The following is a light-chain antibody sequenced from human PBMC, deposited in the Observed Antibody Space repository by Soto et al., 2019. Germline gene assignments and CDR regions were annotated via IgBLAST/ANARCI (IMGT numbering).Light chain of an antibody. J-gene: IGLJ2*01. V-gene: IGLV2-14*03. CDR2: GVT. CDR1: SSDIGDYNY. Sequence: QSVLTQPASVSGSPGQSITISCTGTSSDIGDYNYVSWCQQHPGKAPKLIIYGVTNRPSGISNRFSGSKSGNTASLTISGLQTEDEADYYCSSYTSTNTLVFGGGTKLTVL. CDR3: SSYTSTNTLV.